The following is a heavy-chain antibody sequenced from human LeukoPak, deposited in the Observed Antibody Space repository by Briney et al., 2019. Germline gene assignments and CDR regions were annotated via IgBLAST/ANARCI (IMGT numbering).Heavy chain of an antibody. CDR2: INYSRSP. D-gene: IGHD2-15*01. CDR3: ARGGFERGWFDP. J-gene: IGHJ5*02. V-gene: IGHV4-39*07. Sequence: PSETLSLTCTVSRGSISSSSYFWGWIRQPPGKGLEWIGTINYSRSPYYNPSLRSRVTISLDTSKNQFSLKLSSVTAADTAMYYCARGGFERGWFDPWGQGTLVTVSS. CDR1: RGSISSSSYF.